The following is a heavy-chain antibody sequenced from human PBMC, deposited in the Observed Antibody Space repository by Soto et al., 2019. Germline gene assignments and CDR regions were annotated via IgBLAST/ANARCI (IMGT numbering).Heavy chain of an antibody. D-gene: IGHD5-12*01. CDR2: IIARGGRS. CDR3: AKSASEYSASVEN. J-gene: IGHJ4*02. Sequence: EVQLLESGGGLVQPGGSLRLSCAASGFSFSSYAMVWVRQAPGKGLEWVSVIIARGGRSYFAESGKCRCTISRDKSKNWLSLEMNSMSADGTAIYFCAKSASEYSASVENWGQGTLVLVPS. V-gene: IGHV3-23*01. CDR1: GFSFSSYA.